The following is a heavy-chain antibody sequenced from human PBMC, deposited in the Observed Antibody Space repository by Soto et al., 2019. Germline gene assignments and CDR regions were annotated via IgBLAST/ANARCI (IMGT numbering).Heavy chain of an antibody. CDR2: ISAYNGNT. D-gene: IGHD2-2*01. V-gene: IGHV1-18*04. J-gene: IGHJ5*02. Sequence: ASVKVSCKASGYTFTSYGISWVRQAPGQGLEWMGWISAYNGNTNYAQKLQGRVTMTTDTSTSTAYMELRSLRSDDTAVYYCARGGWAVVVPAAKSPQHNWFDPWGKGTLVTVSS. CDR3: ARGGWAVVVPAAKSPQHNWFDP. CDR1: GYTFTSYG.